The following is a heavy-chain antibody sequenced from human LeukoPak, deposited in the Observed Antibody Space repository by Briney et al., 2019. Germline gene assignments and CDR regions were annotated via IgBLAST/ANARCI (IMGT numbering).Heavy chain of an antibody. CDR1: GGSVSSYY. CDR3: ARHGPRDFYGIDV. D-gene: IGHD1-14*01. J-gene: IGHJ6*02. V-gene: IGHV4-59*08. CDR2: IHNSGRT. Sequence: PSETLSLTCSVSGGSVSSYYWSWIRQSPGKGLEWIGYIHNSGRTNYNPSLKSRVTGFVDTSKNQVSLRLSSVTAADTAVYYCARHGPRDFYGIDVWGQGTTVTVSS.